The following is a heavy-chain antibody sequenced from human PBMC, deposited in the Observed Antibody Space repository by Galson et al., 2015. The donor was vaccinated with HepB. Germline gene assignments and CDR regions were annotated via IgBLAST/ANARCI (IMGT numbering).Heavy chain of an antibody. Sequence: SLRLSCAASGFTFSDYYMSWIRQAPGKGLEWVSYISSSSSYTNYADSVKGRFTISRGNAKNSLYLQMNSLRAEDTAVYYCARDEGYCSGGSCYYYYGMDVWGQGTTVTVSS. J-gene: IGHJ6*02. CDR2: ISSSSSYT. CDR3: ARDEGYCSGGSCYYYYGMDV. D-gene: IGHD2-15*01. V-gene: IGHV3-11*06. CDR1: GFTFSDYY.